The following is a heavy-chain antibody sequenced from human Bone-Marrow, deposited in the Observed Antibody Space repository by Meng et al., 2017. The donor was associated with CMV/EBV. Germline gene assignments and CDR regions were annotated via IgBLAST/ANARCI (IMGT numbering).Heavy chain of an antibody. V-gene: IGHV2-5*01. CDR3: VHTYPLFYFDY. D-gene: IGHD2-21*01. CDR1: GFSLTTSGVG. CDR2: IYWNNQE. Sequence: SGPTLVKPTQTLTLTCTFSGFSLTTSGVGVGRIRQPPGKALEWLALIYWNNQERYNSSLTSRLTITKDTSNNQVVLTMANMDPVDTATYYCVHTYPLFYFDYWGQGTLVTVSS. J-gene: IGHJ4*02.